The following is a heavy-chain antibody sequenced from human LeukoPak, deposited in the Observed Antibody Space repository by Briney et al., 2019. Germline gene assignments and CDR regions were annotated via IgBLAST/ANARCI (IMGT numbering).Heavy chain of an antibody. J-gene: IGHJ3*02. CDR1: VGTFRSYA. CDR2: IIPIFGTR. CDR3: ARDTRRQSSSGYYLMDAFDI. V-gene: IGHV1-69*05. Sequence: SVKVSCKASVGTFRSYAISWVRQAPGQGLEWVGRIIPIFGTRNYAQKFQGRVTIITDESTSTAYMELSSLRSEDTAVYYCARDTRRQSSSGYYLMDAFDIWGQGTMVTVSS. D-gene: IGHD3-22*01.